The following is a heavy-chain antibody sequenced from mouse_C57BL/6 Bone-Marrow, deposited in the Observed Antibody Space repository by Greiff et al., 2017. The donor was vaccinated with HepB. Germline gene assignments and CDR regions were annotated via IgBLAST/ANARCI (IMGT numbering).Heavy chain of an antibody. Sequence: EVKLMESGEGLVKPGGSLKLSCAASGFTFSSYAMSWVRQTPEKRLEWVAYISSGGGYIYYADTVKGRFTISRDNARNTLYLQMSSLKSEDTAMYYCTRESNWDERFAYWGQGTLVTVSA. D-gene: IGHD4-1*01. CDR3: TRESNWDERFAY. CDR2: ISSGGGYI. J-gene: IGHJ3*01. CDR1: GFTFSSYA. V-gene: IGHV5-9-1*02.